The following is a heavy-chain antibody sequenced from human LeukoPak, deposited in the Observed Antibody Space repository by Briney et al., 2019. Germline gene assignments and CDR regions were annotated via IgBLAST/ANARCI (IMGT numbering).Heavy chain of an antibody. D-gene: IGHD2-15*01. Sequence: PGGSLRLSCAASGFTFSSYSMNWVRQAPGKGLEWISSISSSGTYIYYADSVKGRFTISRDNAKNSLYLQMNSLRVEDTAVYYCARDLSPGSGGSWVRDYWGQGTLVTVSS. CDR3: ARDLSPGSGGSWVRDY. V-gene: IGHV3-21*01. CDR1: GFTFSSYS. CDR2: ISSSGTYI. J-gene: IGHJ4*02.